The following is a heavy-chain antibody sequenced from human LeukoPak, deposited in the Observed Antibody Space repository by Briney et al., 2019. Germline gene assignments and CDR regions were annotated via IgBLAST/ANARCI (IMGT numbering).Heavy chain of an antibody. V-gene: IGHV4-34*01. CDR2: INHSGST. D-gene: IGHD2-2*01. Sequence: SETLSLTCTVSGGSISSYYWSWIRQPPGKGLEWIGEINHSGSTNYNPSLKSRVTISVDTSKNQFSLKLSSVTAADTAVYYCARGLTSSIVVVPAARVPNWFDPWGQGTLVTVSS. CDR1: GGSISSYY. J-gene: IGHJ5*02. CDR3: ARGLTSSIVVVPAARVPNWFDP.